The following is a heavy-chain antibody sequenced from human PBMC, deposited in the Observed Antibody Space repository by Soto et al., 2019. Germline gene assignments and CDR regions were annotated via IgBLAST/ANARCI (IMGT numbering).Heavy chain of an antibody. V-gene: IGHV4-34*01. J-gene: IGHJ4*02. CDR3: ARGLITRSQYSGGWYYFDS. CDR2: INHSGSA. D-gene: IGHD3-10*01. CDR1: GGSFSGYY. Sequence: SETLSLTCAVYGGSFSGYYWSWIRQTPGKGLQWIGQINHSGSANYNPSLKSRVTISVHTSNSQFSLELSSVTAADTAVYYCARGLITRSQYSGGWYYFDSWGQGTQVTVSS.